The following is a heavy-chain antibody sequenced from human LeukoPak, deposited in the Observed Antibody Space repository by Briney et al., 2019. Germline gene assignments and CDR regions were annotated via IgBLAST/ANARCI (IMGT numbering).Heavy chain of an antibody. CDR3: AKQSFRMVNYFDY. V-gene: IGHV3-30*18. CDR2: IAYHGGAE. J-gene: IGHJ4*02. D-gene: IGHD3-16*02. CDR1: GFTFSSYG. Sequence: QPGRSLRLSCAASGFTFSSYGMHWVRQAPGKGLELVAVIAYHGGAEYYADSVKGRFTISRDNSKNTVDLLLNSLRAEDSAVYYCAKQSFRMVNYFDYWGQGTLVTVSS.